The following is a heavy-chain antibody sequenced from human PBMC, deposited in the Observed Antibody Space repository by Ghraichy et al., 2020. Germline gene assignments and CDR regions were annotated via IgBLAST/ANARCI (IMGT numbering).Heavy chain of an antibody. CDR3: ARGGHSSGYYYYGMDV. J-gene: IGHJ6*02. CDR2: IWYDGSNK. CDR1: GFTFSSYG. V-gene: IGHV3-33*01. D-gene: IGHD6-25*01. Sequence: GGSLRLSCAASGFTFSSYGMHWVRQAPGKGLEWVAVIWYDGSNKYYADSVKGRFTISRDNSKNTLYLQMNSLRAEDTAVYYCARGGHSSGYYYYGMDVWGQGTTVTVSS.